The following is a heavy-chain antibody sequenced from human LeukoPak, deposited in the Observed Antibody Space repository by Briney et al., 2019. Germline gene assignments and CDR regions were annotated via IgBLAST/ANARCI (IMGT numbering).Heavy chain of an antibody. CDR2: IYHSGST. D-gene: IGHD2-15*01. J-gene: IGHJ4*02. Sequence: PSQTLSLTCAVSGGSISSGGYSWGWIRQPPGKGLEWIGYIYHSGSTYYNPSLKSRVTISVDRSKNQFSLKLSSVTAADTAVYCCARDGGPGFDYWGQGTLVTVSS. CDR1: GGSISSGGYS. CDR3: ARDGGPGFDY. V-gene: IGHV4-30-2*01.